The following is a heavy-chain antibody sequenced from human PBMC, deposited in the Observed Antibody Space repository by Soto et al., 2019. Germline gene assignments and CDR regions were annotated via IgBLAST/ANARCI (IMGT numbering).Heavy chain of an antibody. D-gene: IGHD1-1*01. V-gene: IGHV4-59*01. CDR3: ARDIAGDGYFDY. CDR1: GGSISSYY. Sequence: SETLSLTCTVSGGSISSYYWSWIRQPPGKGLEWIGYIYYSGSTNYNPSLKSRVTISVDTSKNQFSPKLSSVTAADTAVYYGARDIAGDGYFDYWGQGTLVTVSS. J-gene: IGHJ4*02. CDR2: IYYSGST.